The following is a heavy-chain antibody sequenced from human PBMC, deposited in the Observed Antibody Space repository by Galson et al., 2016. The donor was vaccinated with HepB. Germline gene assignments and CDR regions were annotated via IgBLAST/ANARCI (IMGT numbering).Heavy chain of an antibody. CDR3: TTDHPYGDFDY. CDR2: IKSKTDGGTT. CDR1: GVTFNNVW. D-gene: IGHD4-17*01. J-gene: IGHJ4*02. V-gene: IGHV3-15*01. Sequence: SLRLSCATSGVTFNNVWMTWVRQAPGKGLEWVGRIKSKTDGGTTEYAGLVKGRFIISRDDSENTLYLQMNSLKTEDTGVYYCTTDHPYGDFDYWGQGTLVTVSS.